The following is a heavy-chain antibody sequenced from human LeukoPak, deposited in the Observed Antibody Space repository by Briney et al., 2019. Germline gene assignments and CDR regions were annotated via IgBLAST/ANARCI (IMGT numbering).Heavy chain of an antibody. J-gene: IGHJ4*02. Sequence: SETLSLTCTVSGGSISSGDYYWSWMRQPPGKGLEWIGYIYYSGSTYYNPSLKSRVTISVDTSKNQFSLKLSSVTAADTAVYYCARAPYDILTGNVYFDYWGQGTLVTVSS. D-gene: IGHD3-9*01. CDR3: ARAPYDILTGNVYFDY. CDR1: GGSISSGDYY. V-gene: IGHV4-30-4*01. CDR2: IYYSGST.